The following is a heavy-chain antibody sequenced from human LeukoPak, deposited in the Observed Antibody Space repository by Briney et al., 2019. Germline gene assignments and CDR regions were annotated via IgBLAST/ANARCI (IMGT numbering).Heavy chain of an antibody. D-gene: IGHD5-24*01. CDR1: GGTFSSHP. Sequence: GASVKVSCKASGGTFSSHPISWVRQAPGQGLEWMGRIIPIVGIVNYAQKFQVRVTITADESTNPAYMEVSSLRSDDTAVYFCARESRSVEEVPTMPRGLFDFWGQGTLVTVSS. V-gene: IGHV1-69*04. CDR2: IIPIVGIV. J-gene: IGHJ4*02. CDR3: ARESRSVEEVPTMPRGLFDF.